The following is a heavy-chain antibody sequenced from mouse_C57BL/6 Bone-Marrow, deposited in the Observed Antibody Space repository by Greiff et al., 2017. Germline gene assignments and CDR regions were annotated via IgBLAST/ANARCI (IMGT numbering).Heavy chain of an antibody. J-gene: IGHJ2*01. V-gene: IGHV5-4*03. CDR3: ARRCIIGYFDY. CDR2: ISDGGSYT. D-gene: IGHD1-3*01. Sequence: EVKLVESGGGLVKPGGSLKLSCAASGFTFSSYAMSWVRQTPEKRLEWVATISDGGSYTYYPDNVKGRFTISRDNAKNNLYLQMSHLKSEDTAMYYCARRCIIGYFDYGGQGTTLTVTS. CDR1: GFTFSSYA.